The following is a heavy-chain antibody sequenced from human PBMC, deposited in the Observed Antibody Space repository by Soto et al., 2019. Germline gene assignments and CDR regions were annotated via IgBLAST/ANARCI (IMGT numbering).Heavy chain of an antibody. D-gene: IGHD3-22*01. V-gene: IGHV3-23*01. CDR3: AKDKPYYYDSSGYQYFDY. Sequence: EVQLLASGGGLVQPGGSLRLSCAASGFTFSSYAMSWVRQAPGKGLEWVSAISGSGGSTYYADSVKGRFTISRDNSKNTLYLQMNSLRAEDTAVYYCAKDKPYYYDSSGYQYFDYWGQGTLVTVSS. CDR2: ISGSGGST. J-gene: IGHJ4*02. CDR1: GFTFSSYA.